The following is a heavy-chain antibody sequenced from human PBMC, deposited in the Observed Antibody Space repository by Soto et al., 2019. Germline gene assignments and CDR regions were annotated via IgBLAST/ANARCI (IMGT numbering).Heavy chain of an antibody. CDR2: INPSGGHT. V-gene: IGHV1-46*03. CDR3: ARGGHVVVVTAAFDY. Sequence: QVQLVQSGAEVKMPGASVKVSCKASGNTFSNYYIHWVRQAPGQGLEWMGTINPSGGHTTYAQKFLGRVTMTRDTSTSTLYMELTSLRSEDTAVYYCARGGHVVVVTAAFDYWGQGTLVTVSS. CDR1: GNTFSNYY. D-gene: IGHD2-21*02. J-gene: IGHJ4*02.